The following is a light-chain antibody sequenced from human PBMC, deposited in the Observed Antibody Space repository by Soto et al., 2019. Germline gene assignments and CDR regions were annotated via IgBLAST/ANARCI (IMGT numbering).Light chain of an antibody. CDR3: QQLNSYPYT. J-gene: IGKJ2*01. Sequence: DIQLTQSPSFLSASVGDRVTITCRASQGIRSHLAWYQQKPGKAPNLLIYAGSTLQSGVPSRFSGSGSGTEFTLTISSLQPEDFATYYCQQLNSYPYTFGRGTKLEIK. CDR2: AGS. CDR1: QGIRSH. V-gene: IGKV1-9*01.